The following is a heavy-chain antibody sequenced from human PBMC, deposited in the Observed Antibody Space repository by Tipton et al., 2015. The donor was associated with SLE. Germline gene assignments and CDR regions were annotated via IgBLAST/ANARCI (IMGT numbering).Heavy chain of an antibody. CDR3: ARRRYSSSSRPYWYFDL. Sequence: TLSLTCTVSGGSISSYYWSWIRQPPGKGPEWIGYIYYSGSTNYNPSLKSRVTISVDTSKNQFSLKLSSVTAADTAVYYCARRRYSSSSRPYWYFDLWGRGTLVTVSS. CDR2: IYYSGST. J-gene: IGHJ2*01. V-gene: IGHV4-59*08. D-gene: IGHD6-6*01. CDR1: GGSISSYY.